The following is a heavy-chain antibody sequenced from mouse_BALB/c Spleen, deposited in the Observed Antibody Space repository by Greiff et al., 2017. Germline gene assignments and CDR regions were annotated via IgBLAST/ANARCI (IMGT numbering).Heavy chain of an antibody. D-gene: IGHD3-3*01. CDR2: INPSNGRT. CDR1: GYTFTSYW. CDR3: ARKRGDPYYFDY. Sequence: QVQLKQPGAELVKPGASVKLSCKASGYTFTSYWMHWVKQRPGQGLEWIGEINPSNGRTNYNEKFKSKATLTVDKSSSTAYMQLSSLTSEDSAVYYCARKRGDPYYFDYWGQGTTLTVSS. V-gene: IGHV1S81*02. J-gene: IGHJ2*01.